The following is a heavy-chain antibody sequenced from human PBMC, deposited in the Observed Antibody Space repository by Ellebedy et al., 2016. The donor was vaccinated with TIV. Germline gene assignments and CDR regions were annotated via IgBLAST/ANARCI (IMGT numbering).Heavy chain of an antibody. D-gene: IGHD1-7*01. CDR2: MHSRWGH. CDR3: AIIGARNYFDP. V-gene: IGHV4-31*03. Sequence: MPSETLSLTCSVSGFSINSDVYFWTWMRQSSGKGLEWIGYMHSRWGHSYNPSLKSRVSILVDRSQNQLSLRMNSVTAADTAVYYCAIIGARNYFDPWGQGTLVTVSS. CDR1: GFSINSDVYF. J-gene: IGHJ5*02.